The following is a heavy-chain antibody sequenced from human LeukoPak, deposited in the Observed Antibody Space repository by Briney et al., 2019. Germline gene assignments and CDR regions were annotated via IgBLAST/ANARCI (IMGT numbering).Heavy chain of an antibody. J-gene: IGHJ3*02. Sequence: WGSLRLSCAASGFTFSDYYINWIRQAPRKGLEWVSYISSSCSTIYYADSVNGRFTIFRDNAKNSLYLQMNTLIAEDTAVYYCSRLGFSRYSRSYFAFDIWGQGTMVTVFS. V-gene: IGHV3-11*01. CDR1: GFTFSDYY. CDR3: SRLGFSRYSRSYFAFDI. D-gene: IGHD1-26*01. CDR2: ISSSCSTI.